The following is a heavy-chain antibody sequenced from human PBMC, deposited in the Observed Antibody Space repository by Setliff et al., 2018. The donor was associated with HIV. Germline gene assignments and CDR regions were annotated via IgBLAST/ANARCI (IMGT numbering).Heavy chain of an antibody. J-gene: IGHJ4*02. CDR1: GASINSGSHY. D-gene: IGHD2-21*01. CDR2: IYYSGST. CDR3: GRGPRIVGASWAVIDY. V-gene: IGHV4-61*01. Sequence: SETLSLTCSVSGASINSGSHYWTWIRQRPGRGLEWIGYIYYSGSTNYNPSLKSRVTISVDTSKSQISLNLTSLSTADTAVYYCGRGPRIVGASWAVIDYWGQGKPVTVSS.